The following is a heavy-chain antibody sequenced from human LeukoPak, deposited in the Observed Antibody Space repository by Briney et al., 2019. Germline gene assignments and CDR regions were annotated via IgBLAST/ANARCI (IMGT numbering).Heavy chain of an antibody. D-gene: IGHD4-17*01. CDR3: ARGDYGDYVGGYNDY. Sequence: GGSLRLSCAASGFTFDDYAMHWVRHAPGKGLEWVSGISWNSGSIGYADSVKGRFTISRDNAKNSLYLQMNSLRAEDTAVYYCARGDYGDYVGGYNDYWGQGTLVTVSS. V-gene: IGHV3-9*01. CDR1: GFTFDDYA. J-gene: IGHJ4*02. CDR2: ISWNSGSI.